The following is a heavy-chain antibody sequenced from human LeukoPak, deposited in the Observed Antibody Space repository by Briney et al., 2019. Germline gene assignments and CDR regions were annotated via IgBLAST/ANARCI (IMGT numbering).Heavy chain of an antibody. Sequence: GGSLRLSCAASGFTFSSYEMNWVRQAPGKGLEWVSYISSSGSTIYYADSVKGRFTISRDNAKNSLYLQMNSLRAEDTAVYFCARERLCSSTSCSFDYWGQGTLVTVSS. CDR1: GFTFSSYE. D-gene: IGHD2-2*01. V-gene: IGHV3-48*03. CDR2: ISSSGSTI. J-gene: IGHJ4*02. CDR3: ARERLCSSTSCSFDY.